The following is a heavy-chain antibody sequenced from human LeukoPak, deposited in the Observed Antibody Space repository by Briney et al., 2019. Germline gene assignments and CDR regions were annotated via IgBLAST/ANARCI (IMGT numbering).Heavy chain of an antibody. J-gene: IGHJ3*02. V-gene: IGHV3-21*01. D-gene: IGHD6-19*01. CDR3: AREGQWLAHGAFDI. CDR1: GFTFSGYS. Sequence: GGSLRLSCAASGFTFSGYSMNWVRQAPGKGLEWVSSISSSSTYIYYADSVKGRFTISRDNAKSSLYLQMNSLRAEDTAVYYCAREGQWLAHGAFDIWGQGTMVTVSS. CDR2: ISSSSTYI.